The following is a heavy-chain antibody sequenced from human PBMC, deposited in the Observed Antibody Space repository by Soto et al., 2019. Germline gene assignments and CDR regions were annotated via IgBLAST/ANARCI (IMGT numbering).Heavy chain of an antibody. CDR3: ATRARFLEWFNNWFDP. V-gene: IGHV1-24*01. D-gene: IGHD3-3*01. CDR2: FDPEDGET. Sequence: ASVKVSCKVSGYTLTELSMHWVRQAPGKGLEWMGGFDPEDGETIYAQKFQGRVTMTEDTSTDTAYMELSSLRSEDTAVYYCATRARFLEWFNNWFDPWGQGTLVTVSS. J-gene: IGHJ5*02. CDR1: GYTLTELS.